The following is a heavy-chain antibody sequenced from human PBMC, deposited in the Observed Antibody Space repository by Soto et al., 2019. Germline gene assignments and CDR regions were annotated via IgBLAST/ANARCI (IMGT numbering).Heavy chain of an antibody. Sequence: QVQLVQSGAEVKKPGSSVKVSCKASGGTFSSYAISWVRQAPGQGLEWMGGIIPIFGTANYAQKFQGRVTITADESTSKAYMELSSLRSEDTAVYYCARRSSYGSGSYYVENWFDPWGQGTLVTVSS. CDR2: IIPIFGTA. V-gene: IGHV1-69*01. J-gene: IGHJ5*02. D-gene: IGHD3-10*01. CDR1: GGTFSSYA. CDR3: ARRSSYGSGSYYVENWFDP.